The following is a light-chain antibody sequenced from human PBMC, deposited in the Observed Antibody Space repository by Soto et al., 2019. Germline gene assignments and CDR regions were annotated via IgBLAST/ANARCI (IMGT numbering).Light chain of an antibody. CDR2: KGT. J-gene: IGLJ1*01. Sequence: QSALTQPASVSGSPGQSITISCTGTSSDVGGYNLVSWYQQHPGKVPQVILYKGTQRPSGVSSRFSGSTSGNAASLTISGLQADDEADYFCCSSAPESTYVFGTGTKVTVL. CDR3: CSSAPESTYV. V-gene: IGLV2-23*01. CDR1: SSDVGGYNL.